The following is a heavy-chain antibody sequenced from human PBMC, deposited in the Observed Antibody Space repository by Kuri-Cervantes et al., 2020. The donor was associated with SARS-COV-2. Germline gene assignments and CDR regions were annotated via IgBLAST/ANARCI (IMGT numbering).Heavy chain of an antibody. CDR3: ARGKFYGDYDNTLGY. Sequence: ASVKVSCKASGYTFTSYAMHWVRQAPGQRLEWMGWINAGNGNTKYSQKFQGRVTITRDTSASTAYMELSSQRSGDTAVYYCARGKFYGDYDNTLGYWGQGTLVTVSS. V-gene: IGHV1-3*01. CDR2: INAGNGNT. J-gene: IGHJ4*02. D-gene: IGHD4-17*01. CDR1: GYTFTSYA.